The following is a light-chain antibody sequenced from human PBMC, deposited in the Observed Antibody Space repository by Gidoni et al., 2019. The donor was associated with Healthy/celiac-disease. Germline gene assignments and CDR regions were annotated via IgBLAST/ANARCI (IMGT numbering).Light chain of an antibody. Sequence: DIKMTQSPSTLSASVGYRVTSPCRASQSISSWLAWYQQKPGKAPKPLIYKASSLESGVPSRFSGSGAGREFTLTISSLQPDDFATYYCQQYNSYSGGTFGEGTKVEIK. V-gene: IGKV1-5*03. CDR3: QQYNSYSGGT. CDR1: QSISSW. CDR2: KAS. J-gene: IGKJ1*01.